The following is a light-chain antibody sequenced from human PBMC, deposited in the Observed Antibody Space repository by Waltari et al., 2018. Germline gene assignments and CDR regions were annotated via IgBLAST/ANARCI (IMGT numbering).Light chain of an antibody. CDR1: SGDIGVFHY. Sequence: QSALTQPASVSGSPGQPITISCTGTSGDIGVFHYVSWYQQHPGKVPKLLIYAVSKRPSGVSNRFSGSKSGTTASLTISGLQAEDEADYYCSSYTNSNTWVFGGGTKLTVL. CDR3: SSYTNSNTWV. CDR2: AVS. V-gene: IGLV2-14*03. J-gene: IGLJ3*02.